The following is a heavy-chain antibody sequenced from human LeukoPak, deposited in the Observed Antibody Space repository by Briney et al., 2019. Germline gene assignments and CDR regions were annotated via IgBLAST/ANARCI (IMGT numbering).Heavy chain of an antibody. CDR1: GYSISSGYY. Sequence: SETLSLTCTVSGYSISSGYYWGWLRQPPGKGLEWIGSIYHSGSTYYNPSLKSRVTISVDTSKNQFSLKLSSVTAADTAVYYCTTNSYGHYQYYYYMDVWGKGTTVTISS. J-gene: IGHJ6*03. V-gene: IGHV4-38-2*02. CDR3: TTNSYGHYQYYYYMDV. D-gene: IGHD5-18*01. CDR2: IYHSGST.